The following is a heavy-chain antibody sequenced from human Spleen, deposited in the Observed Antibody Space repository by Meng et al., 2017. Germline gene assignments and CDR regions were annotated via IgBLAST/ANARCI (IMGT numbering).Heavy chain of an antibody. CDR2: IYYSGST. V-gene: IGHV4-39*07. J-gene: IGHJ6*02. CDR3: ARGSFYYDSSGYYRYYYYYGMDV. Sequence: SETLSLTCTVSGGSISSSSYYWGWIRQPPGKGLEWIGSIYYSGSTYYNPSLKSRVTISVDTSKNQFSLKLSSVTAADTAVYYCARGSFYYDSSGYYRYYYYYGMDVWGQGTTVTVSS. D-gene: IGHD3-22*01. CDR1: GGSISSSSYY.